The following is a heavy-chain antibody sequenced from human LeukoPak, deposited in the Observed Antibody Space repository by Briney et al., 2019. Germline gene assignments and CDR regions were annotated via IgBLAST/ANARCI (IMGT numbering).Heavy chain of an antibody. J-gene: IGHJ4*02. CDR3: ARELSGWYYFDY. D-gene: IGHD6-19*01. CDR2: ISYDGSNK. CDR1: GFTFSSYA. V-gene: IGHV3-30*04. Sequence: GGSLRLSCAASGFTFSSYAMHWVRQAPGKGLEWVAVISYDGSNKYYADSVKGRFTISRDNSKNTLFLQMNSLRAGDTAVYYCARELSGWYYFDYWGQGTLVTVSS.